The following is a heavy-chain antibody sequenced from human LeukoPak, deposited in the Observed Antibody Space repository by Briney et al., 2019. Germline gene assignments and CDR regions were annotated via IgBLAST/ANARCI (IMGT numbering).Heavy chain of an antibody. Sequence: SETLSLTCTVSDGSISSYQWSWIRQPPGKGLEWIGEINHSGSTNYNPSLKSRVTISVDTSKNQFSLKLSSVTAADTAVYYCARGRTYYYYYYGMDVWGQGTTVTVSS. V-gene: IGHV4-34*01. D-gene: IGHD1-7*01. J-gene: IGHJ6*02. CDR3: ARGRTYYYYYYGMDV. CDR1: DGSISSYQ. CDR2: INHSGST.